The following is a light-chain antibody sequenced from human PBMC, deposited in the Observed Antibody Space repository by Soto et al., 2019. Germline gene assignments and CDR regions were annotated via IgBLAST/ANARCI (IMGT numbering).Light chain of an antibody. CDR3: MCYAGGNNWV. J-gene: IGLJ3*02. CDR1: SSDVGTHGY. V-gene: IGLV2-8*01. Sequence: QSVLTQPPSASGSPGQSVTISCTGTSSDVGTHGYVSWYQQHAGKAPKLVIYDVTKRPSGVPDRFSGSKSGNTASVTVSGLQAEDEADYYCMCYAGGNNWVFGGGTKLTVL. CDR2: DVT.